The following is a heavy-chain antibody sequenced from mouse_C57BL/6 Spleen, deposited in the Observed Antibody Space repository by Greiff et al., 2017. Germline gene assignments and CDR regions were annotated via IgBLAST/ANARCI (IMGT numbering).Heavy chain of an antibody. CDR2: ISDGGSYT. CDR3: ATLWDAY. V-gene: IGHV5-4*03. CDR1: GFTFSSYA. J-gene: IGHJ3*01. D-gene: IGHD4-1*01. Sequence: DVKLVESGGGLVKPGGSLKLSCAASGFTFSSYAMSWVRQTPEKRLEWVATISDGGSYTYYPDNVKGRFTISRDNAKNNLYLQMSHLKSEDTAMYYCATLWDAYWGQGTLVTVSA.